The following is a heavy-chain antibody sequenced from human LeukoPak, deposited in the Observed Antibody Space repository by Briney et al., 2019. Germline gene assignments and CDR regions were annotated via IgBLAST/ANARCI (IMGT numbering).Heavy chain of an antibody. CDR3: ARGGWGSSVHFEP. CDR1: GFTLSSFW. Sequence: PGGSLRLSCATSGFTLSSFWMHWVRQPPGKGLVWVSRINSDATNTNYADSVKGRFTISRDNTKNTVYLQMNSLGAEDTAVYYCARGGWGSSVHFEPWGQGALVTVSS. J-gene: IGHJ5*02. CDR2: INSDATNT. V-gene: IGHV3-74*01. D-gene: IGHD3-10*01.